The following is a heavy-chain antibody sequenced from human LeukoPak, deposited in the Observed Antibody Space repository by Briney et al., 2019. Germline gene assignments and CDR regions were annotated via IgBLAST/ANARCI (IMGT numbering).Heavy chain of an antibody. D-gene: IGHD5-24*01. J-gene: IGHJ4*02. CDR2: LYYTGSA. CDR1: GYSISSGFY. Sequence: SETLSLTCAVSGYSISSGFYWGWIRQPPGKGLQWIGSLYYTGSAEYNPSLKSRLTMSMDKSKNQFSLKLNSVTAADTAVYYCARLWSGYNFDYWGQGTLVTVSS. V-gene: IGHV4-38-2*01. CDR3: ARLWSGYNFDY.